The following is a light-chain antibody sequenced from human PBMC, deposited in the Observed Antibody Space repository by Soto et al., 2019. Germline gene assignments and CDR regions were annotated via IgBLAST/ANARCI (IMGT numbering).Light chain of an antibody. Sequence: MTQSPSSLSASTGDRVTITCRASQGISSYLAWYQQKPGKAPKLLIYAASTLQSGVPSRFSGSGSGTDFTLTISCLQSEDLATYYCQQYYSYPLFGQGTRLEIK. CDR3: QQYYSYPL. J-gene: IGKJ5*01. CDR2: AAS. V-gene: IGKV1-8*01. CDR1: QGISSY.